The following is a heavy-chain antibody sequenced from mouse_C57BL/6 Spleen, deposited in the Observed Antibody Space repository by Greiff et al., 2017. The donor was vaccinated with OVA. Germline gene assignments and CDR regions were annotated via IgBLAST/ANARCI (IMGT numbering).Heavy chain of an antibody. V-gene: IGHV2-2*01. Sequence: VQLVESGPGLVQPSPSLSISCTASGFSLTSYGVNWVRQSPGKGLEWLGVIWSGGSTNYNAAFISRLSISKDNSKSQVFLKMNSLQAEDTAIYYCARNGYDAMDYWGQGTSVTVSS. CDR2: IWSGGST. CDR3: ARNGYDAMDY. CDR1: GFSLTSYG. J-gene: IGHJ4*01.